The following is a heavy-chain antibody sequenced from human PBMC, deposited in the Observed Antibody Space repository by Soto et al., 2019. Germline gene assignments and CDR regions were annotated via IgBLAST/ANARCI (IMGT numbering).Heavy chain of an antibody. CDR1: GGSISSGGYY. D-gene: IGHD3-10*01. CDR3: ARVVLEHDYYYYYMDV. Sequence: SETLSLTCTVSGGSISSGGYYWSWIRQHPGKGLEWIGYIYYSGSTYYNPSLKSRVTISVDTSKNQFSLKLSSVTAADTAVYYCARVVLEHDYYYYYMDVWGKGTTVTVSS. CDR2: IYYSGST. V-gene: IGHV4-31*03. J-gene: IGHJ6*03.